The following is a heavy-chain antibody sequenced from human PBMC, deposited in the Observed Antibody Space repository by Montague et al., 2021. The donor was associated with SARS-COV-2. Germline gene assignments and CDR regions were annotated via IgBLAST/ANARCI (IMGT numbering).Heavy chain of an antibody. J-gene: IGHJ3*02. CDR1: GGSITSYY. V-gene: IGHV4-59*01. CDR2: IYYSGST. D-gene: IGHD3-9*01. CDR3: ARTGLGAYDIMTGYTVNAFDM. Sequence: SETLSLACTVSGGSITSYYWTWIRQPPGKGLEWVGRIYYSGSTNYNPSLKSRVTISVDTSKNQFSLKLSSVTAADTAVYYCARTGLGAYDIMTGYTVNAFDMWGQGTMVTVSS.